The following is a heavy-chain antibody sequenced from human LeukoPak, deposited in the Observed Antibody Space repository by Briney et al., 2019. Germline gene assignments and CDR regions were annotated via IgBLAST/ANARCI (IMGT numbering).Heavy chain of an antibody. J-gene: IGHJ4*02. V-gene: IGHV3-30*02. CDR1: GFTFSSYG. CDR2: IRNDGTNK. CDR3: AKEVATRGSFDY. D-gene: IGHD1-26*01. Sequence: GGSLRLSCTASGFTFSSYGMHWVRQAPGKGLEWVTFIRNDGTNKYYADSVKGRFTISRDNSKNTLYLQMNSLRAEDTAVYYCAKEVATRGSFDYWGQGTLVTVSS.